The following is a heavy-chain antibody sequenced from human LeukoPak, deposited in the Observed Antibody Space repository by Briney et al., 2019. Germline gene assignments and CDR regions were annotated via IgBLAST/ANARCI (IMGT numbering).Heavy chain of an antibody. V-gene: IGHV5-51*01. Sequence: GESLKISCKGSGYYFTNYWIGWIRQMPGKGLEWMGIIYSGDSDTRYSPSFQGQVTISADKSISTAYLQWSSLKASDTAIYYCAKATQFSSGWYGPFDYWGQGSLVTVSS. CDR1: GYYFTNYW. J-gene: IGHJ4*02. CDR2: IYSGDSDT. D-gene: IGHD6-19*01. CDR3: AKATQFSSGWYGPFDY.